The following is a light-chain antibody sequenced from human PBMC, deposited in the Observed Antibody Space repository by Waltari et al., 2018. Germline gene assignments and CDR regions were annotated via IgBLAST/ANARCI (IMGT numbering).Light chain of an antibody. V-gene: IGLV3-21*04. J-gene: IGLJ3*02. CDR1: SNQR. CDR2: FDS. Sequence: SSVLTQPPSVSVAPGKTASITCWGTSNQRVHWYQRKPGQAPVLVIYFDSDRPSGIPERFSGSNSGNTATLTISSVEAGDEADYYCQVWDSDSNHPVFGGGTKLTAL. CDR3: QVWDSDSNHPV.